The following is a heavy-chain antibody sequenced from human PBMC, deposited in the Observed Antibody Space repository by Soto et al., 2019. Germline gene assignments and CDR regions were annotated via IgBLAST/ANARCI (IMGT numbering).Heavy chain of an antibody. D-gene: IGHD5-12*01. CDR1: GGSISSGGYY. V-gene: IGHV4-31*03. CDR3: ARDQYSGYSFEL. Sequence: QVQLQESGPGLVKPSQTLSLTCTVSGGSISSGGYYWSWIRQHPGKGLEWIGYIYYSGSTYYNPSLKSRVTISVDTSKNQFSLKLSCVTAADTAVYYCARDQYSGYSFELWGCGTLVTVSS. CDR2: IYYSGST. J-gene: IGHJ2*01.